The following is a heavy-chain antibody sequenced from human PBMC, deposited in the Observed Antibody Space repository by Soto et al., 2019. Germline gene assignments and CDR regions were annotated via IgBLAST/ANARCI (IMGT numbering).Heavy chain of an antibody. J-gene: IGHJ5*02. CDR3: ARRTMVRGARWFDP. CDR1: GGSISSSTYY. D-gene: IGHD3-10*01. V-gene: IGHV4-39*01. CDR2: IYYSGST. Sequence: PETLSLTFNDSGGSISSSTYYWGFSCHPPGKGLEWIGSIYYSGSTYYKPSLKSRVTISVDTSKNQFSLKLSSVTAADTAVYYCARRTMVRGARWFDPWGQGILVTVYS.